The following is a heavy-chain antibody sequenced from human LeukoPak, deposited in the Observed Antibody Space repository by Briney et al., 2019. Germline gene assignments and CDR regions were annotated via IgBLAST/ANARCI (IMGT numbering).Heavy chain of an antibody. D-gene: IGHD1-26*01. V-gene: IGHV3-33*01. Sequence: PGGSLRLSCAASGSTFRSFGMHWVRQAPGKGLEWVAVVFYDGGNKYYGDSVKGRFTISRDNSRNTHDLQMNSLRAEDTAVYYCARDRGGTYTVGGAFDTWGQGTVVTVSS. J-gene: IGHJ3*02. CDR1: GSTFRSFG. CDR3: ARDRGGTYTVGGAFDT. CDR2: VFYDGGNK.